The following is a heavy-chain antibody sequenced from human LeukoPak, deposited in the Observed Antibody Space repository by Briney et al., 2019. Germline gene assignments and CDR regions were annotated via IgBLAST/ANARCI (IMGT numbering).Heavy chain of an antibody. Sequence: GGSLRLSCAASGFTFSRYGMHWVRQASGKGLEWVAVISYDGSNKYYADSVKGRFTISRDNSKNTLYLQMNSLRAEDTAVYYCARSQYYYDSSGSRYYYMDVWGKGTTVTVSS. J-gene: IGHJ6*03. CDR1: GFTFSRYG. V-gene: IGHV3-30*03. CDR2: ISYDGSNK. D-gene: IGHD3-22*01. CDR3: ARSQYYYDSSGSRYYYMDV.